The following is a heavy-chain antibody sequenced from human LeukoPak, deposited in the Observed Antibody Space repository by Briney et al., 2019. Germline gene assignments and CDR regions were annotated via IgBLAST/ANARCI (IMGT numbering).Heavy chain of an antibody. CDR3: AREDCRGDCKLDY. CDR1: GFTFSSYW. J-gene: IGHJ4*02. Sequence: PGGSVRLSCAASGFTFSSYWMHWVRQAPGKGLVWVSRINSDGSSTSYAHYVEGRFTISRDNAKNTLYVQMNSLRAEDTAVYYCAREDCRGDCKLDYWGQGTLVTVSS. D-gene: IGHD2-21*02. V-gene: IGHV3-74*01. CDR2: INSDGSST.